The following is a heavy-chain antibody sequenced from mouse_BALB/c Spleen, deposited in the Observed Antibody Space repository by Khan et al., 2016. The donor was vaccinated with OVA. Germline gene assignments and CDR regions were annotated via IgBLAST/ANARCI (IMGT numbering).Heavy chain of an antibody. CDR3: TRKDYYDYDPFPY. V-gene: IGHV3-2*02. Sequence: EVQLQESGPGLVKPSQSLTLTCTVTGYSITSEYAWNWIRHFPGNKLEWMGYINYSGKPRYHPYLKSRISINRDTSKNQFFLQLNYMTTEDTATYYCTRKDYYDYDPFPYWGQGTLVTVSA. CDR1: GYSITSEYA. J-gene: IGHJ3*01. CDR2: INYSGKP. D-gene: IGHD2-4*01.